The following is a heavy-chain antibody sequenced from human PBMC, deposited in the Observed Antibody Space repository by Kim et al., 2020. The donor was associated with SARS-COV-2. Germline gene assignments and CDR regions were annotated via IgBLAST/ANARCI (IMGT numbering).Heavy chain of an antibody. Sequence: GGSLRLSCAASGFTFSSYAMSWVRQAPGKGLEWVSAISGSGGSTYYADSVKGRFTISRDNSKNTLYLQMNSLRAEDTAVYYCAKDLWIVVVPAAKPNWFDPWGQGTLVTVSS. V-gene: IGHV3-23*01. CDR3: AKDLWIVVVPAAKPNWFDP. CDR2: ISGSGGST. J-gene: IGHJ5*02. CDR1: GFTFSSYA. D-gene: IGHD2-2*01.